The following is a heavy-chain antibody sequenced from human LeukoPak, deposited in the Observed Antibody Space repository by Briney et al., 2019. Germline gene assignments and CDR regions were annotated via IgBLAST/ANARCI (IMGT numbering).Heavy chain of an antibody. CDR2: ISYDGSNK. CDR3: ASYAYDNSGSNWFDP. J-gene: IGHJ5*02. V-gene: IGHV3-30*03. Sequence: GRSLRLSCAASGFTFSSYGMRWVRQAPGKGLEWVAVISYDGSNKYYADSVKGRFTISRDNSKNTLYLQMNSLRAEDTAVYYCASYAYDNSGSNWFDPWGQGTLVTVSS. CDR1: GFTFSSYG. D-gene: IGHD3-22*01.